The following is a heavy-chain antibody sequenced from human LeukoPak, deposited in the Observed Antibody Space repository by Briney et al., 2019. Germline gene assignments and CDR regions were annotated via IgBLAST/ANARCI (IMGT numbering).Heavy chain of an antibody. CDR2: ITSTSSDL. D-gene: IGHD3-10*01. CDR3: ARAAGHYFDY. V-gene: IGHV3-21*01. CDR1: GFSFKGYS. Sequence: GGSLRLSCAAAGFSFKGYSVNWVRQAPGKGLEWVSFITSTSSDLFYADSVNGRFTVSRDNARNSLYLQMNNLRAEDTAVYYCARAAGHYFDYWGQGSLVTVSS. J-gene: IGHJ4*02.